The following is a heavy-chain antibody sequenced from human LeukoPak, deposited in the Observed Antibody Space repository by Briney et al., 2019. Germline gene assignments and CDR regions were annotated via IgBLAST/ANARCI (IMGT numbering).Heavy chain of an antibody. CDR3: ARVRTGYCSSTSCSHDAFDI. CDR1: GGSISSSSYY. D-gene: IGHD2-2*01. Sequence: SETLSLTCTVSGGSISSSSYYWGWIRQPPGKGLEWIGSIYYSGSTYYNPSLKSRVTISVDTSKNQFSLKLSSVTAADTAVYYCARVRTGYCSSTSCSHDAFDIWGQGTMVTVS. V-gene: IGHV4-39*07. CDR2: IYYSGST. J-gene: IGHJ3*02.